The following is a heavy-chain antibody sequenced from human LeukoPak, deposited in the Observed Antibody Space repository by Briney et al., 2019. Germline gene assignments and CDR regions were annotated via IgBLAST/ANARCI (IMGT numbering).Heavy chain of an antibody. V-gene: IGHV3-21*01. J-gene: IGHJ3*02. Sequence: GRSLRLSCAASGFSFDEYALHWVRQAPGKGLEWVSSISSSSSYIYYADSVKGRFTISRDNAKNSLYLQMNSLRAEDTAVYYCARDGWYSGSYDAFDIWGQGTMVTVSS. CDR2: ISSSSSYI. CDR1: GFSFDEYA. D-gene: IGHD1-26*01. CDR3: ARDGWYSGSYDAFDI.